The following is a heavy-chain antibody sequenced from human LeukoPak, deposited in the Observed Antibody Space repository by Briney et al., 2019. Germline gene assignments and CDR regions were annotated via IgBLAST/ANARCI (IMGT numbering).Heavy chain of an antibody. D-gene: IGHD6-19*01. J-gene: IGHJ4*01. V-gene: IGHV3-23*01. CDR1: GFTFSNSA. CDR2: LSGSGITT. CDR3: ATGIYSSGWRYFDY. Sequence: GGSLRLSCAASGFTFSNSAMSWVRQAPGKGLEWVSTLSGSGITTYYADSVKGRFTISRDNSKNTLYLQMNSLRAEDTAVYYCATGIYSSGWRYFDYWAPGTLVPFSS.